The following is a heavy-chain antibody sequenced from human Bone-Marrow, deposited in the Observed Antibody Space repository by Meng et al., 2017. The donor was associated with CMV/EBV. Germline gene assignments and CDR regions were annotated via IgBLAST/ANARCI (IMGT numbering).Heavy chain of an antibody. D-gene: IGHD3-10*01. J-gene: IGHJ4*02. CDR1: GFTFDDYA. CDR3: ATELAEGPFDY. V-gene: IGHV3-9*01. CDR2: ISWNSGSI. Sequence: GGSLRLSCAASGFTFDDYAMHWVRQAPGKGLEWVSGISWNSGSIGYADSVKGRFTISRDNAKNSLYLQMNSLRAEDTAVYYCATELAEGPFDYWGQGTLVTVSS.